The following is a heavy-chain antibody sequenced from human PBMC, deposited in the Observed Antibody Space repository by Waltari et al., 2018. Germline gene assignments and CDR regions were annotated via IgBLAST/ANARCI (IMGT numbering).Heavy chain of an antibody. CDR2: IKSKTDGGTT. V-gene: IGHV3-15*01. CDR1: GFTVSNAW. Sequence: EVQLVESGGGLVTPGGSLRLSCAASGFTVSNAWRSWVRQAPGKGLEWVGRIKSKTDGGTTDYAAPVKGRFTISRDDSKNTLYLQMNSLKTEDTAVYYCTTDPPYGGNSYWGQGTLVTVSS. D-gene: IGHD2-21*02. J-gene: IGHJ4*02. CDR3: TTDPPYGGNSY.